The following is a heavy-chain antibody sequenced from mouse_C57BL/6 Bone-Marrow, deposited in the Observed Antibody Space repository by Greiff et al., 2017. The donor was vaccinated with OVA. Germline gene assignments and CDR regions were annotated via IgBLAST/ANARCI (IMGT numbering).Heavy chain of an antibody. V-gene: IGHV10-1*01. Sequence: EVMLVESGGGLVQPKGSLKLSCAASGFSFNTYAMTWVRQAPGKGLEWVARIRSKSNNYATYYADSVKDRFTISRDDSESMLYLQMNNLKTEDTAMYYCVRQSSRVYFDYWGQGTTLTVSS. CDR2: IRSKSNNYAT. J-gene: IGHJ2*01. CDR3: VRQSSRVYFDY. D-gene: IGHD1-1*01. CDR1: GFSFNTYA.